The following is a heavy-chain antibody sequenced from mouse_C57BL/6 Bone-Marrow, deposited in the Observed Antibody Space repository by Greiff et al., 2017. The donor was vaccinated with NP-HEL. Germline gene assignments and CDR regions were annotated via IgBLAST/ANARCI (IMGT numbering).Heavy chain of an antibody. J-gene: IGHJ2*01. V-gene: IGHV14-4*01. Sequence: AQLQQSGAELVRPGASVKLSCTASGFNIKDDYMHWVKQRPEQGLEWIGWIDPENGDTEYASKFQGKATITADTSSNTAYLQLSSLTSEDTAVYCCTTGGLFDYWGQGTTLTVSS. CDR1: GFNIKDDY. D-gene: IGHD3-1*01. CDR2: IDPENGDT. CDR3: TTGGLFDY.